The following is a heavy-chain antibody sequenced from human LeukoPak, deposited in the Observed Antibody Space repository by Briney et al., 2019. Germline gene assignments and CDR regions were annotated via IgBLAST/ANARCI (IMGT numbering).Heavy chain of an antibody. CDR3: AKEAVNYYDSSGYFDDAFDI. CDR1: GFTFSSYG. CDR2: ISYDESNK. D-gene: IGHD3-22*01. Sequence: PGGSLRLSCAASGFTFSSYGMHWVRQAPGKGLEWVAVISYDESNKYYADSVKGRFIISRDNSKNTLYLQMNSLRAEDTAVYYCAKEAVNYYDSSGYFDDAFDIWGQGTMVTVSS. J-gene: IGHJ3*02. V-gene: IGHV3-30*18.